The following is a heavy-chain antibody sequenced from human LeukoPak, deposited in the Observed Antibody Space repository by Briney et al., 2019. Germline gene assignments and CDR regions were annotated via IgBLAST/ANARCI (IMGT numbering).Heavy chain of an antibody. CDR1: GLSFTSFA. V-gene: IGHV3-23*01. CDR3: ARASWVSSADAVR. J-gene: IGHJ4*02. Sequence: GGSLRLSCAASGLSFTSFAMSWVRQAPARGPEWVSSLRGDGETFYADSVRGRFTLSRDDSRNTVYLQLNNLRVEDTAIYYCARASWVSSADAVRWGQGAQVTVSS. CDR2: LRGDGET. D-gene: IGHD3-16*01.